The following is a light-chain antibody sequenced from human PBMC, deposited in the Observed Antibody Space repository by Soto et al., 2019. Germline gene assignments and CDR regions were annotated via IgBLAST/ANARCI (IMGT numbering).Light chain of an antibody. J-gene: IGKJ1*01. CDR1: QSVSSSY. CDR2: GAS. V-gene: IGKV3-20*01. CDR3: QQYGNSPLT. Sequence: EIVLTQSPGTLSLSPGERATLSCRASQSVSSSYLAWYQQKPGQAPRLLIYGASSRATDIPDRFSVSGSGTDFPLTISRLEPEDFAVYYCQQYGNSPLTFGRGTKVEIK.